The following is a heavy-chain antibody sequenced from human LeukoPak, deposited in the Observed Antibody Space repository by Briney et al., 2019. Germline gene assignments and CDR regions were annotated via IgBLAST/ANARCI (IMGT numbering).Heavy chain of an antibody. CDR2: IWYDGSDK. CDR3: ARDLGSSGFLDY. Sequence: GRSLRLSCVASGFNFRSYGMHWVRQAPGKGLEWVAIIWYDGSDKYYADSVKGRFTISRDNSRNTLYLQMNSLRAEDTAVYYCARDLGSSGFLDYWGQGTLVTVST. V-gene: IGHV3-33*01. CDR1: GFNFRSYG. D-gene: IGHD6-19*01. J-gene: IGHJ4*02.